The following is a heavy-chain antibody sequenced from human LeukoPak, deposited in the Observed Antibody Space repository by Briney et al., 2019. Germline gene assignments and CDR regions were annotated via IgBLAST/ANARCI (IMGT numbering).Heavy chain of an antibody. CDR1: GGSFSGYY. V-gene: IGHV4-34*01. Sequence: TSETLSLTCAVYGGSFSGYYWSWIRQPPGKGLEWIGEINHSGSTNYNPPLKSRVTISVDTSKNQFSLKLSSVTAVDTAVYYCARGGRGRVPAAHMDVWGKGTTVTVSS. D-gene: IGHD2-2*01. CDR2: INHSGST. CDR3: ARGGRGRVPAAHMDV. J-gene: IGHJ6*03.